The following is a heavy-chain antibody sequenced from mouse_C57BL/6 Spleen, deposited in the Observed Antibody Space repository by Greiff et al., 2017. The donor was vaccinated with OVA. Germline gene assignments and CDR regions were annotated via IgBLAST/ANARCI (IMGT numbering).Heavy chain of an antibody. Sequence: VQLKESGAELAKPGASVKLSCKASGYTFTSYWMHWVKQRPGQGLAWIGYINPSSGYTKYNQKFKDKATLTADKSSSTAYMQLSSLTYEDSAVYYCARDYDYWYFDVWGTGTTVTVSS. CDR3: ARDYDYWYFDV. V-gene: IGHV1-7*01. D-gene: IGHD2-4*01. J-gene: IGHJ1*03. CDR1: GYTFTSYW. CDR2: INPSSGYT.